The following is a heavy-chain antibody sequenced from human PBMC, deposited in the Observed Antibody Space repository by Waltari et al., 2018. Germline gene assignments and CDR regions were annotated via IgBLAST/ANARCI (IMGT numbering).Heavy chain of an antibody. CDR3: ARDNYIAAAGMGAFDI. CDR2: IIPIFGTA. V-gene: IGHV1-69*05. Sequence: QVQLVQSGAEVKKPGSSVKVSCKASGGTFSSYAISWVRQAPGQGLEWMGGIIPIFGTANYAQKFQGRVTITTDESTSTAYMELSSLRSEDTAVYYCARDNYIAAAGMGAFDIWGQGTMVTVSS. D-gene: IGHD6-13*01. CDR1: GGTFSSYA. J-gene: IGHJ3*02.